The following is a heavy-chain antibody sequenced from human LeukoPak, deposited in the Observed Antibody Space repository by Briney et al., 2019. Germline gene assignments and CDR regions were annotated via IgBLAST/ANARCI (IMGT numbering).Heavy chain of an antibody. V-gene: IGHV1-46*01. CDR3: ARGKMRTDFWSGNCDY. CDR1: GYTFTGYY. J-gene: IGHJ4*02. Sequence: GASVKVSCKASGYTFTGYYIHWVRQAPGQGLEWMGIINPSDGATAYAQKFLGRVTMTRDTSTASVYMELRSLTSDDTAVYYCARGKMRTDFWSGNCDYWGQGTLVTVSS. CDR2: INPSDGAT. D-gene: IGHD3-3*01.